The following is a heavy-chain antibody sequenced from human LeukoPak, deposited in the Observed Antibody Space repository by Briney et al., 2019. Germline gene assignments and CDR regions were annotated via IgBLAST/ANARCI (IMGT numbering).Heavy chain of an antibody. CDR2: VNLQGST. CDR1: GGSISSTNY. CDR3: AREGGPYRPLDY. Sequence: SETLSLTCGVSGGSISSTNYWTWVRQPPGKGLEWIGEVNLQGSTNYNPSLMGRVAISVDMSENLISLQLTSVTAADTAVYYCAREGGPYRPLDYSGQGTLVTVSS. V-gene: IGHV4-4*02. J-gene: IGHJ4*02.